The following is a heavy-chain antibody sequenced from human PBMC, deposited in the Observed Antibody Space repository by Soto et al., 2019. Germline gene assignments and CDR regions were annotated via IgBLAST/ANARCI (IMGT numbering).Heavy chain of an antibody. CDR1: GYTFTSYD. Sequence: QVQLVQSGAEVKKPGASVKVSCKASGYTFTSYDINWVRQATGQGLEWMGWMNHNSGNTGYAQKFQGRVTMTRNTHISTAYMELSSLRSEDTAVYYCARGGATVTTSGYYYGLDVWGQGNTVTVSS. V-gene: IGHV1-8*01. D-gene: IGHD4-4*01. CDR2: MNHNSGNT. CDR3: ARGGATVTTSGYYYGLDV. J-gene: IGHJ6*02.